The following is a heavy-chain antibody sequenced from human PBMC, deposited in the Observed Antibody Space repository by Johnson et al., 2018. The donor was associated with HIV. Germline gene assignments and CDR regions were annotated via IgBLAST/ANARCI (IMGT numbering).Heavy chain of an antibody. Sequence: QVQLVESGGGVVQPGRSLRLSCAASRFTFSSYAMHWVRQAPGKGLEWVAVIWYDGSDKHYADSVKGRFTISRDNSKNTVYLQTNSLRAEDTAVYYCAKDGDDGDGPDGTKGAFDIWGQGTMVTVSS. CDR1: RFTFSSYA. V-gene: IGHV3-30*04. J-gene: IGHJ3*02. CDR2: IWYDGSDK. D-gene: IGHD5-24*01. CDR3: AKDGDDGDGPDGTKGAFDI.